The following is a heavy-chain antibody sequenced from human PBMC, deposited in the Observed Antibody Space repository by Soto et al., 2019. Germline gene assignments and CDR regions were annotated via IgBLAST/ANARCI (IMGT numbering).Heavy chain of an antibody. J-gene: IGHJ6*02. D-gene: IGHD3-10*01. CDR1: GYTFTSDD. CDR3: ARGSSFGDLGNFGYGLDV. V-gene: IGHV1-8*01. Sequence: QVHLVQSGAEVKKPGASVKVSCKASGYTFTSDDINWVRQASGQGLEWMGWMSPNSNHAGYSQKLPGSVTMAKNSSISTAYMELTSLRSDDTAVYYWARGSSFGDLGNFGYGLDVWSQGTTVTVTS. CDR2: MSPNSNHA.